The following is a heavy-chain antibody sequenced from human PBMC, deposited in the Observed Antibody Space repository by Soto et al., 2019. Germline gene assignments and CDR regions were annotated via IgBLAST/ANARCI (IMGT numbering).Heavy chain of an antibody. CDR1: GASISSGDYF. D-gene: IGHD5-18*01. Sequence: PSETLSLTCTVSGASISSGDYFWSWIRQSPGEGLEWIGYIYDSGSSYYNPSLKSRVTMSVDTSKNQFSLKLRSVTAADTAVYYCAREQGYLSGPKHFDYWGQGNLVTVSS. CDR3: AREQGYLSGPKHFDY. V-gene: IGHV4-30-4*01. CDR2: IYDSGSS. J-gene: IGHJ4*02.